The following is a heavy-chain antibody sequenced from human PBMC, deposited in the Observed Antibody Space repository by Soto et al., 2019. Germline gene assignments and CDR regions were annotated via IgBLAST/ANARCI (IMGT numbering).Heavy chain of an antibody. J-gene: IGHJ6*03. CDR2: ISSSSSYI. CDR3: ERDEQQLVLYYYYYYMDV. D-gene: IGHD6-13*01. CDR1: GFTFSSYS. V-gene: IGHV3-21*01. Sequence: EVQLVESGGGLVKPGGSLRLSCAASGFTFSSYSMNWVLQAPGKGLEWVSSISSSSSYIYYADSVKGRFTISRDNAKNSLYLQMNSLRAEDTAVYYCERDEQQLVLYYYYYYMDVWGNGTTVTVSS.